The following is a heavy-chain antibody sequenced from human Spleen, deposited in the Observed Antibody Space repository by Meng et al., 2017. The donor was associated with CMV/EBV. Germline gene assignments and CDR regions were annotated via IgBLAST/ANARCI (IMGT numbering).Heavy chain of an antibody. J-gene: IGHJ4*02. Sequence: SGYTFTGYYMHWVRQAPGQGLEWMGWINPNSGGTNYAQKFQGRVTMTRDTSISTTYMDPSRLRSDDTAVYYCARDPASSGWALFDYWGQGTLVTVSS. D-gene: IGHD6-19*01. CDR2: INPNSGGT. CDR3: ARDPASSGWALFDY. CDR1: GYTFTGYY. V-gene: IGHV1-2*02.